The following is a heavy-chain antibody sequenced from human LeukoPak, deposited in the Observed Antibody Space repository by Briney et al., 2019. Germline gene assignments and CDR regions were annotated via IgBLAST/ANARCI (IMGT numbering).Heavy chain of an antibody. Sequence: GGSLRLSCAASGFTFSSYSMNWVRQAPGKGLEWVSSISSSSSYIYYADSVKGRFTISRDNAKNSLYLQMNSLRAEDTAVYYCASLIAAAGTQGHPDWGQGTLVTVSS. CDR1: GFTFSSYS. CDR2: ISSSSSYI. J-gene: IGHJ4*02. D-gene: IGHD6-13*01. V-gene: IGHV3-21*01. CDR3: ASLIAAAGTQGHPD.